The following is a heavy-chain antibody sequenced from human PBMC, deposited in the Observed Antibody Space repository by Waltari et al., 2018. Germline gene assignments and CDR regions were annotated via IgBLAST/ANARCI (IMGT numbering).Heavy chain of an antibody. V-gene: IGHV3-30*18. CDR3: AKDSSGWT. CDR2: ISYDGSNK. J-gene: IGHJ4*02. Sequence: QVQLVESGGGVVQPGRSLRLSCAASGFTFSSYGLHWVRQAPGKGLEWVAVISYDGSNKYYADSVKGRFTISRDNSKNTLYLQMNSLRAEDTAVYYCAKDSSGWTWGQGTLVTVSS. CDR1: GFTFSSYG. D-gene: IGHD6-19*01.